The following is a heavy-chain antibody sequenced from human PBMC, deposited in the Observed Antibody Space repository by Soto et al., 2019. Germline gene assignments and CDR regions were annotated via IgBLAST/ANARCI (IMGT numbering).Heavy chain of an antibody. J-gene: IGHJ4*02. CDR3: AKAYYYDSSGYYYPY. D-gene: IGHD3-22*01. V-gene: IGHV3-30*18. Sequence: GGSLRLSCAASGFTFSSYGMHWVRQAPGKGLEWVAVISYDGSNKYYADSVKGRFTISRDNSKNTLYLQMNSLRAEDTAVYYCAKAYYYDSSGYYYPYWGQGTLVTVSS. CDR1: GFTFSSYG. CDR2: ISYDGSNK.